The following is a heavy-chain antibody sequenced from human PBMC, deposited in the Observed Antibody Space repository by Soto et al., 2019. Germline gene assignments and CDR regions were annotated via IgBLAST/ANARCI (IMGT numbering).Heavy chain of an antibody. D-gene: IGHD6-19*01. CDR1: GDFLTTYY. V-gene: IGHV4-59*01. J-gene: IGHJ4*02. CDR3: ARSPQYSSGWNGGFDY. CDR2: IFYGGHT. Sequence: PSETLSLTCDVSGDFLTTYYWNWIRQSPGKGLEWIGYIFYGGHTNYNPSLRGRATIPVDTSKNQFSLKLSSVTAADTAVYYCARSPQYSSGWNGGFDYWGQGTLVTVSS.